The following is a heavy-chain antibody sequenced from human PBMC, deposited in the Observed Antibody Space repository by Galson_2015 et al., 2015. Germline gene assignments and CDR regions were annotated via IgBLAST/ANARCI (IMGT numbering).Heavy chain of an antibody. CDR1: GFTFSSYA. Sequence: SLRLSCAASGFTFSSYALHWVRQAPGKGLEWLAAFTSDGASAYYPDSVRGRFTISRDNAQNTLFLEMSSLRVDDTAIYFCSTLSTAGPHFFDYWGQGTLVTVSS. CDR3: STLSTAGPHFFDY. J-gene: IGHJ4*02. CDR2: FTSDGASA. D-gene: IGHD5/OR15-5a*01. V-gene: IGHV3-30-3*01.